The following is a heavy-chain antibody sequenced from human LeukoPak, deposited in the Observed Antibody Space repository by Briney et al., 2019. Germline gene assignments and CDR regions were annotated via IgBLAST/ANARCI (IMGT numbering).Heavy chain of an antibody. CDR3: AKGYSYGLFYAFDY. J-gene: IGHJ4*02. D-gene: IGHD5-18*01. CDR2: ISWNSGSI. V-gene: IGHV3-9*01. Sequence: QPGRSLRLSCAASGFTFDDYATHWVRQAPGKGLEWVSGISWNSGSIGYADSVKGRITISRDNAKNSLYLQLNSLRAEDTALYYSAKGYSYGLFYAFDYWSQGTLVTVSS. CDR1: GFTFDDYA.